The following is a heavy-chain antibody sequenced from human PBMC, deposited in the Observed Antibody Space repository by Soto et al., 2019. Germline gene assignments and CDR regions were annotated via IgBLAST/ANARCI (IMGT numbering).Heavy chain of an antibody. J-gene: IGHJ5*02. D-gene: IGHD1-26*01. CDR3: AKDGGKDVYFGNWFDP. V-gene: IGHV1-69*15. CDR2: NIPIFGSA. CDR1: GGTFSNYA. Sequence: QVQLVQSGAEVKKPGSSVKVSCKASGGTFSNYAITWVRQAPGQGLEWLGRNIPIFGSANYAQKFQGRVTITADESTTTADMELSSLRSDDTAVYYCAKDGGKDVYFGNWFDPWGQGTLVTVSS.